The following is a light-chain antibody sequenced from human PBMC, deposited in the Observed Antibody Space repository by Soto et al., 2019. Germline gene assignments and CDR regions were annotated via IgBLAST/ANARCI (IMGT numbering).Light chain of an antibody. CDR2: DVN. Sequence: QSALTQPASVSGSPGQSITISCTGASTDVDGYDYVSWYQQHPGQAPKLMIYDVNNRPSGVSYRFSGSKSGDTASLTISGLQAEDDADYYCSSYTRSAPFYVFGTGTKSPS. V-gene: IGLV2-14*03. CDR1: STDVDGYDY. J-gene: IGLJ1*01. CDR3: SSYTRSAPFYV.